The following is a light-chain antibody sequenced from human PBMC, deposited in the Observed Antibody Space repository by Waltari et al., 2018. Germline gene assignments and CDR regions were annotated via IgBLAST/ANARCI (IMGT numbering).Light chain of an antibody. CDR3: QQYDISPLT. CDR1: QTVRTTY. Sequence: EIVLTQSPGTLSLSPGERATLSCRASQTVRTTYLAWYQQKPGQAPTLLIYGASSRAPCITDRFSGSASGTDFSVTISSLAPEDFAVYYCQQYDISPLTFGGGTKVEIK. V-gene: IGKV3-20*01. CDR2: GAS. J-gene: IGKJ4*01.